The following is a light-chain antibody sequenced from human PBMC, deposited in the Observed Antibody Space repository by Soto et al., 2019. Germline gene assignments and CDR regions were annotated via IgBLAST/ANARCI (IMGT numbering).Light chain of an antibody. V-gene: IGKV1-5*03. Sequence: DIQMTHSPSTLSASVGDRVTITCRASQSISRWLAWYQQKPGNAPKLLIYKASSLESGVPSRFSGSGAGTEDTITISSLQPDDFVAYYCQQYNSYSPWTFGQGTKVEIK. CDR1: QSISRW. CDR3: QQYNSYSPWT. J-gene: IGKJ1*01. CDR2: KAS.